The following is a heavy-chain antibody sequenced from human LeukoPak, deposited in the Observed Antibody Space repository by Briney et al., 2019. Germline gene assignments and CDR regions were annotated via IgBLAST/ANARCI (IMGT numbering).Heavy chain of an antibody. D-gene: IGHD6-13*01. V-gene: IGHV4-59*08. CDR1: GGSISSHY. Sequence: SQTLSLTRTVSGGSISSHYWSWIRQPPGKGLEWIGYIYYSGSTNYNPSLKSRVTISVDTSKNQFSLKLSSVTAADTAVYYCAAYSSSLGPFFDYWGQGTLVTVSS. CDR3: AAYSSSLGPFFDY. CDR2: IYYSGST. J-gene: IGHJ4*02.